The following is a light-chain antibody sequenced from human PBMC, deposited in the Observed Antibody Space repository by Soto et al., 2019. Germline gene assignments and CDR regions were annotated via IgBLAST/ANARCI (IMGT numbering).Light chain of an antibody. CDR3: CSYAGSSTDV. Sequence: QSALTQPASVSGSPVQSITISCTGTSSDVGSYNLVSWYQQHPGKDPKLMIYEGSKRPSGVSNRFSGSKSGNTASLTISGLQAEDEADYYCCSYAGSSTDVFGTGTKVTVL. CDR2: EGS. V-gene: IGLV2-23*01. CDR1: SSDVGSYNL. J-gene: IGLJ1*01.